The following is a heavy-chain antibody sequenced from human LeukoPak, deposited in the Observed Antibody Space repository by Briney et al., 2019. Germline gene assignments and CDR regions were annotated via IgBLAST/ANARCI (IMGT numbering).Heavy chain of an antibody. CDR2: VFHSGNT. J-gene: IGHJ4*02. CDR3: ASPWDF. V-gene: IGHV4-38-2*02. Sequence: SETLSLTCTVSGYSISSTYYWGWIRQPPGKGLEWAGSVFHSGNTYYNPSLKSRLTISVDTSKNQFSLKLSSVTAADTAVYYCASPWDFWGQGTLVTVSS. CDR1: GYSISSTYY.